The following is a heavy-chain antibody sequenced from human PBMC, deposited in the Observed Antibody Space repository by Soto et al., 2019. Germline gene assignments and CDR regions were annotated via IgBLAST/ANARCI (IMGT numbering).Heavy chain of an antibody. Sequence: QVQLQESGPGLVKPSQTLSLTCTVSGGSISSGGYYWSWIRQHPGKGLEWFGYIYYSGSTYYNPSRKSRVTISTDTSKNQSALKLSSVTSADTAVYYCGRWLPGQGWFDPWGQGTLVTVSS. CDR3: GRWLPGQGWFDP. D-gene: IGHD5-12*01. V-gene: IGHV4-31*03. CDR2: IYYSGST. J-gene: IGHJ5*02. CDR1: GGSISSGGYY.